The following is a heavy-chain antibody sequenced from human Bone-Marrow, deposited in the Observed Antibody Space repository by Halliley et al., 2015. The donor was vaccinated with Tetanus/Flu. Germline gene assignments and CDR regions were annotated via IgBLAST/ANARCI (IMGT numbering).Heavy chain of an antibody. Sequence: TLSLTCTVSGASLSGSSYSWAWIRQSPGKGLDWIGSITYSGNTYYKSSLESPITISVDKSKNQFFLRLNSVTAADAAMYHCARHGIVGYCSGGSCYGGNIDHGGQGTLVTVSP. CDR3: ARHGIVGYCSGGSCYGGNIDH. D-gene: IGHD2-15*01. V-gene: IGHV4-39*01. CDR1: GASLSGSSYS. CDR2: ITYSGNT. J-gene: IGHJ4*02.